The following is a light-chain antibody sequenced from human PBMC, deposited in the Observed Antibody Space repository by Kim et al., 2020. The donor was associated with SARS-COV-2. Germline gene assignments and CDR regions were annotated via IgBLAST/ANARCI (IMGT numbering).Light chain of an antibody. CDR1: QSISTW. CDR3: QQYNTYPRT. V-gene: IGKV1-5*03. Sequence: DIQMTQSPSTLSAYVGDRVTITCRASQSISTWLAWYQQKPGKAPKLMICKTSSLETGAPSRFSGSGSGTEFTLTITSLQPDDFATYYCQQYNTYPRTFGQGTKVDIK. CDR2: KTS. J-gene: IGKJ1*01.